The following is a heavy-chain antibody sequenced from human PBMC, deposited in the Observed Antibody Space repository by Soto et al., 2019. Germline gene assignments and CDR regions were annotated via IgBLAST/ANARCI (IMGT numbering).Heavy chain of an antibody. Sequence: EVQLVESGGGLVQPGGSLRLSCAASGFTFSASAIHWVRQASGKGLEWVGRIRSKANDYATVYAASVKGRFTISRDDSKNTAYLQMDSLKTEDTAVYYCTSPYSSDWYEKDYWGQGTLVTVSS. CDR2: IRSKANDYAT. V-gene: IGHV3-73*01. CDR1: GFTFSASA. D-gene: IGHD6-19*01. J-gene: IGHJ4*02. CDR3: TSPYSSDWYEKDY.